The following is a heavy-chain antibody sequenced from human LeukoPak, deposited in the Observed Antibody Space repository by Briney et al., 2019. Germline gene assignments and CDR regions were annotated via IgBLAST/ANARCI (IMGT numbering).Heavy chain of an antibody. CDR3: AKDLGRSGWYNDLDY. V-gene: IGHV3-30*18. J-gene: IGHJ4*02. Sequence: PGGSLGLSCAASAFTFSRFATHWVRQAPGKGLEWVAVISYDGSNKYYTDSVKGRFTLSRDNSMNTLYLQMNSLRPEDTAVYYCAKDLGRSGWYNDLDYWGQGTLVTVSS. D-gene: IGHD6-19*01. CDR1: AFTFSRFA. CDR2: ISYDGSNK.